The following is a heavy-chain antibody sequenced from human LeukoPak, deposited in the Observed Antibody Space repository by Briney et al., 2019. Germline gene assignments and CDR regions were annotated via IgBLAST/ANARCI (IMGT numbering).Heavy chain of an antibody. CDR1: GGSISSGNYY. V-gene: IGHV4-61*02. D-gene: IGHD6-13*01. CDR2: IYTSGST. CDR3: ARDSLSSSWYPHS. J-gene: IGHJ4*02. Sequence: PSETLSLTCTVSGGSISSGNYYWSWLRQPAGKGLEWIGRIYTSGSTNYNPSLKSRFTISVDTSKNQFSLKLSAVTAADTAVYYCARDSLSSSWYPHSWGQGTLVTVSS.